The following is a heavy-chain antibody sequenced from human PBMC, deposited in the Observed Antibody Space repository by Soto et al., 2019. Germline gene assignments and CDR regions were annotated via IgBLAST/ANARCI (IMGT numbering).Heavy chain of an antibody. V-gene: IGHV3-9*01. J-gene: IGHJ4*02. CDR2: ISWNSGSI. CDR1: GFTFDDYA. CDR3: AKGLGYCSGGSCYFDY. D-gene: IGHD2-15*01. Sequence: GGSLRLSCAASGFTFDDYAMHWVRQAPGKGLEWVSGISWNSGSIGYADPVKGRFTVSRDNSKNTLYLQMNSLRAEDTAVYYCAKGLGYCSGGSCYFDYWGQGTLVTVSS.